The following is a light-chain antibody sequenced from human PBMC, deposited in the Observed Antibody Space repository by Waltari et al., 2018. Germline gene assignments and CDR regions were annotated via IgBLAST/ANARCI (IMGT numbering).Light chain of an antibody. CDR2: AND. V-gene: IGLV1-47*01. Sequence: QSVLTQPPSASGTPGQRVTIPCSGSSSNIGNNYVYWHQQLPGTAPKLLMPANDQRPSGVPARFSGSKSGTSASLAISGVRSEDEADYYGAAWDDSLGVWTFGGGTKLTVL. CDR1: SSNIGNNY. CDR3: AAWDDSLGVWT. J-gene: IGLJ2*01.